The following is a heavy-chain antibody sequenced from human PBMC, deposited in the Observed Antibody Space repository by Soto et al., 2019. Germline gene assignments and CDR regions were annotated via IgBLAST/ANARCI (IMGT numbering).Heavy chain of an antibody. V-gene: IGHV3-48*01. CDR2: ISSSSSTI. CDR1: GFTFGSYS. CDR3: ARVGMVRGVKEYYYYYMDV. J-gene: IGHJ6*03. D-gene: IGHD3-10*01. Sequence: EVQLVESGGGLVQPGGSLRLSCAASGFTFGSYSMNWVRQAPGKGLEWVSYISSSSSTIYYADSVKGRFTISRDNAKNSLYLQMNSLRAEDTAVYYCARVGMVRGVKEYYYYYMDVWGKGTTVTVSS.